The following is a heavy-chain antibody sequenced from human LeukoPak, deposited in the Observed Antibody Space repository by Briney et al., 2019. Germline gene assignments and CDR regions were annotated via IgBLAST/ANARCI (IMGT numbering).Heavy chain of an antibody. CDR1: GYTFTSYA. CDR3: ARDSGSGNNDY. CDR2: ISAGNGNT. V-gene: IGHV1-3*01. D-gene: IGHD1/OR15-1a*01. Sequence: ASVKVSCKASGYTFTSYAIHWVRQAPGQRLEWMGWISAGNGNTKYSQNFQGRVTFISNTSAATAFMELSSLRSEDAAVYYCARDSGSGNNDYWGQGTLVTVSS. J-gene: IGHJ4*02.